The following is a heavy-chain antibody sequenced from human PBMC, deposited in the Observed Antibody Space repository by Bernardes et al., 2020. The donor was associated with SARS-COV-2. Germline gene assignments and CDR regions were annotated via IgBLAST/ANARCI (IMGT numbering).Heavy chain of an antibody. CDR1: GFTFSTYS. J-gene: IGHJ5*02. CDR3: ARGGAVTKFVVSEANWFDP. Sequence: GGSLRLYCAASGFTFSTYSMNWLRQAPGKGLEWVSSISSSSSYIFYADSVRGRFSISRDNAKNSVFLQMNSLRGDDTAVYYCARGGAVTKFVVSEANWFDPWGQGALVIVSS. V-gene: IGHV3-21*01. CDR2: ISSSSSYI. D-gene: IGHD3-16*01.